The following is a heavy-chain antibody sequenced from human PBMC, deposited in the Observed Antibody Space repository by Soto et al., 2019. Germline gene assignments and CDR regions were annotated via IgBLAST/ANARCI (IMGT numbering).Heavy chain of an antibody. V-gene: IGHV4-59*01. CDR3: AVTTATEYFHY. CDR2: IYYSGNT. D-gene: IGHD1-1*01. Sequence: SETLSLTCTVSGGSIRNYYWSWIRQPPGKGLEWIGFIYYSGNTNYNPSLKSRVTISVDTSKNQFFLKMTSVTAADTAVYYCAVTTATEYFHYWGQGTLVTVSS. J-gene: IGHJ1*01. CDR1: GGSIRNYY.